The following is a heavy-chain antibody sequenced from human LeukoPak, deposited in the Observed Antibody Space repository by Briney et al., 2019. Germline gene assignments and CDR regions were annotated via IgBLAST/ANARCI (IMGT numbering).Heavy chain of an antibody. J-gene: IGHJ6*02. Sequence: ASVKVSCKASGYTFTSYYINWVRQAPGQGLEWMGWINPNSGNTGYAQNFQGRVTMTRDTSISTAYMELSSLRSEDPAVYYGARGQYYDILPGYYSYYYGMAVWGRGTTVTVSS. V-gene: IGHV1-8*01. CDR2: INPNSGNT. CDR1: GYTFTSYY. D-gene: IGHD3-9*01. CDR3: ARGQYYDILPGYYSYYYGMAV.